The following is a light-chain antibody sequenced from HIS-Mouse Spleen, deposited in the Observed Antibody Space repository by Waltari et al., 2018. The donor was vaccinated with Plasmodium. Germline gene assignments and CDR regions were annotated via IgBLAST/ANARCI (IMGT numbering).Light chain of an antibody. CDR3: CSYAGSYTYV. V-gene: IGLV2-11*01. CDR1: SSDVGGSNY. Sequence: QSALTQPRSVSGSPGQSVTISCPGTSSDVGGSNYVAGYQQPPGKATKLMIYDFSKRPSGVPDRFSGSKSGNTASLTISGLQAEDEADYYCCSYAGSYTYVFGTGTKVTVL. CDR2: DFS. J-gene: IGLJ1*01.